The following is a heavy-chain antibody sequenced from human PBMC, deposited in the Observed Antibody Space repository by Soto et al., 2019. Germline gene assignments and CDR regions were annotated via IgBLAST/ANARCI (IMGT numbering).Heavy chain of an antibody. Sequence: ASVKVSCKASGYTFTSYYMHWVRQAPGQGLEWMGIINPSGGSTSYAQKFQGRVTMTRDTSTSTVYMEPSSLRSEDTAVYYCARALSGGYDAFDIWGQGTMVTVSS. CDR2: INPSGGST. J-gene: IGHJ3*02. CDR3: ARALSGGYDAFDI. V-gene: IGHV1-46*01. CDR1: GYTFTSYY. D-gene: IGHD3-22*01.